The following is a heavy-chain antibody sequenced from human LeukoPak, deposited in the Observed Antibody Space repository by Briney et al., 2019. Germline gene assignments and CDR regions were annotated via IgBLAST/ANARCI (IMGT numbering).Heavy chain of an antibody. CDR1: GFTFSSYA. V-gene: IGHV3-7*01. CDR2: IKQDGSEK. CDR3: ARSSDESGYDDAFDI. Sequence: GGSLRLSCAASGFTFSSYAMSWVRQAPGKGLEWVANIKQDGSEKYYVDSVKGRFTISRDNAKNSLYLQMNSLRAEDTAVYYCARSSDESGYDDAFDIWGQGTMVTVSS. J-gene: IGHJ3*02. D-gene: IGHD5-12*01.